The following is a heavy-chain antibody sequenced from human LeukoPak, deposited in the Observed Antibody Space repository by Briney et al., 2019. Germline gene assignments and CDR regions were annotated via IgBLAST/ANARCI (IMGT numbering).Heavy chain of an antibody. D-gene: IGHD3-10*01. CDR1: GFTFSNYG. Sequence: GGSLRLSCAASGFTFSNYGMNWVRQAPGKGLEWVSYIGTATTTIYYADSVKDRFTISRDNAKNSLYLQMNSLRDEDTAVYYCARGRSITLLRGVAMSDGFDIWGQGAMVTVSS. V-gene: IGHV3-48*02. CDR2: IGTATTTI. J-gene: IGHJ3*02. CDR3: ARGRSITLLRGVAMSDGFDI.